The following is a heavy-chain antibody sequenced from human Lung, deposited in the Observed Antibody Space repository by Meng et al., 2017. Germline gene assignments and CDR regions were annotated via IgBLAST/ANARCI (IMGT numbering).Heavy chain of an antibody. CDR3: ARGPTTMAHDFDY. J-gene: IGHJ4*02. V-gene: IGHV4-34*01. Sequence: QVQLQQWGAGLLKPSETLSRTGVGSGGSFRDYYWSWIRQPPGKGLEWIGEINHSGSTNYNPSLESRATISVDTSQNNLSLKLSSVTAADSAVYYCARGPTTMAHDFDYWGQGTLVTVSS. CDR1: GGSFRDYY. D-gene: IGHD4-11*01. CDR2: INHSGST.